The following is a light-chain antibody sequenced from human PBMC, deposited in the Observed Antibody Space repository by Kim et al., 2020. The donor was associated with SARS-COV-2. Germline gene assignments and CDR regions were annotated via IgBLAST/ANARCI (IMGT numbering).Light chain of an antibody. Sequence: QLVLTQSPSASASLGASVKLTCTLSSGHSSYAIAWHQQQPEKGPRYLMRLNSDGSHRKGDGIPDRFSGSSSGAERYLTISSLQSEDETDYYCQTWGSGIVVCGGGTQLTVL. CDR3: QTWGSGIVV. CDR2: LNSDGSH. CDR1: SGHSSYA. J-gene: IGLJ2*01. V-gene: IGLV4-69*01.